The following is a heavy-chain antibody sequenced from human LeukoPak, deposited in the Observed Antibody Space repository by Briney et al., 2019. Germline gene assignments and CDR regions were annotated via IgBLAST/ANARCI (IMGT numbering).Heavy chain of an antibody. CDR3: AREMYNYDFWSGYDY. V-gene: IGHV1-69*13. CDR2: IIPIFGTA. D-gene: IGHD3-3*01. Sequence: SVNVSCKASGGTFSSYAISWVRQAPGQGLEWMGGIIPIFGTANYSQKFQGRVTITADESTSTAYMELSSLRSDDTAVYYCAREMYNYDFWSGYDYGGQGTLVTVSS. CDR1: GGTFSSYA. J-gene: IGHJ4*02.